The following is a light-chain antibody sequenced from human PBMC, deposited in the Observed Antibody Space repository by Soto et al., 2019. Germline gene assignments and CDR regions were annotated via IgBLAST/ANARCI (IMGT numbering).Light chain of an antibody. CDR3: KRYGSSPRFT. Sequence: EIVLTQSPGTLSLSPGERATLSCRASQSVSSSYLAWYQHKPGQAPRLLIYGASNRATGIPDRFSGSGSGTHFPLTISRLEPEDLSVYYCKRYGSSPRFTFGPGTKVDIK. CDR1: QSVSSSY. V-gene: IGKV3-20*01. J-gene: IGKJ3*01. CDR2: GAS.